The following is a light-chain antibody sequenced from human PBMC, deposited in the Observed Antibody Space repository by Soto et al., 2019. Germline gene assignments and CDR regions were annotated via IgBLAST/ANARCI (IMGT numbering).Light chain of an antibody. Sequence: DIQMTQSPSSVSASVGDRVTITCRASQGISNCLAWYQQQPGKAPKLLIYGASSLQSGVPSRFSGGGSGTHFTLIISSRQPEDFATYYCQQTNTFLPLTFGGGTKVEI. CDR2: GAS. CDR1: QGISNC. CDR3: QQTNTFLPLT. V-gene: IGKV1-12*01. J-gene: IGKJ4*01.